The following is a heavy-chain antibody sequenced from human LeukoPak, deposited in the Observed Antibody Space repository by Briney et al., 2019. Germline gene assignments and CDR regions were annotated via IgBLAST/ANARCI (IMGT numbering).Heavy chain of an antibody. CDR3: ARDKKSGESSEIDY. CDR2: INRDGSTT. V-gene: IGHV3-74*01. Sequence: GGSLRLSCAASGFTFSNYWVHWVRQAPGKGLVWVSRINRDGSTTNYADSVKGRFTVSRDNAKNTLELQMNSLRAEDTAVYYCARDKKSGESSEIDYWGQGSLVTVSS. D-gene: IGHD3-10*01. J-gene: IGHJ4*02. CDR1: GFTFSNYW.